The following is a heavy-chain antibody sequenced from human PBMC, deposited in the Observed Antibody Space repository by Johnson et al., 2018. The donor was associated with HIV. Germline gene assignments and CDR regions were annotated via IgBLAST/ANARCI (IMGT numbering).Heavy chain of an antibody. V-gene: IGHV3-20*04. D-gene: IGHD1-26*01. CDR3: VKVGLVGVKEGVGGFDI. J-gene: IGHJ3*02. Sequence: VQLVESGGGVVRPGGSLRLSCAASGFNFDDYGMSWVRQTPGEGLEWVPGISWNSGSIGYADSVEGRFPISRANAKNTLYLQMISLRAEDMAVYYCVKVGLVGVKEGVGGFDIWGPGTMVTVSS. CDR1: GFNFDDYG. CDR2: ISWNSGSI.